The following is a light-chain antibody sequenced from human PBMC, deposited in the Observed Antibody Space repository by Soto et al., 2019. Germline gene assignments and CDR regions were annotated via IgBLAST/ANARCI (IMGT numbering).Light chain of an antibody. CDR2: LNSDGSH. J-gene: IGLJ2*01. CDR3: QTWATGIRV. CDR1: SGHSRYA. Sequence: QLVLSQSPSVYASLGASVKLTCTLSSGHSRYAIAWHQQQPEKGPRFLMKLNSDGSHNKGDGIPDRFSGSSSGAERYLTISSLQSEDEADYYCQTWATGIRVFGGGTQLTVL. V-gene: IGLV4-69*01.